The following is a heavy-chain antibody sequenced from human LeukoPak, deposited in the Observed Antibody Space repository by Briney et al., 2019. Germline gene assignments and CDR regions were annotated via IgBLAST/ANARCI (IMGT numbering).Heavy chain of an antibody. Sequence: SETLSLTCAVYGGSFSGYYWSWIRQPPGKGLEWIGEINHSGSTNYNPSLKSRVTISVDTSKNQFSLKLSSVTAADTAVYYCGRNFLGRSRKAFDIWAQGKRVTVSS. CDR3: GRNFLGRSRKAFDI. V-gene: IGHV4-34*01. J-gene: IGHJ3*02. CDR1: GGSFSGYY. CDR2: INHSGST. D-gene: IGHD1-14*01.